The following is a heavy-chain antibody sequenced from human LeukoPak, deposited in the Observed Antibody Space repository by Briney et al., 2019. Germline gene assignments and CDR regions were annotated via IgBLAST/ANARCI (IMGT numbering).Heavy chain of an antibody. J-gene: IGHJ5*02. CDR1: GDSVSSNSVT. V-gene: IGHV6-1*01. CDR2: TYYRSTWYN. CDR3: ARRLTQYDCFDP. Sequence: SQTLPLTCAISGDSVSSNSVTWNWIRQSPSRGLEWLGRTYYRSTWYNDYAVSVRGRITVNPDTSKNQFSLHLNSVTPEDTAVYYCARRLTQYDCFDPWGQGILVTVSS. D-gene: IGHD2-2*01.